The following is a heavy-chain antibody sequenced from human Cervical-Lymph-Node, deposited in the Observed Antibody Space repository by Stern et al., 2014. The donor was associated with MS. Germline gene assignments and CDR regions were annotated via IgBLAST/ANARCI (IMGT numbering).Heavy chain of an antibody. Sequence: QVTLRESGPTLLKPTQTLTLTCTLSGLSVSTDGVGVGWIRQPPGKDLEWLTIVYWDDDKRYNPSLKSRLTVTKDTAKNQVVLTMTNMDPVDTATYYCAHSLRRNNCSGGRCYYFDYWGQGTLVTVSS. CDR3: AHSLRRNNCSGGRCYYFDY. J-gene: IGHJ4*02. CDR2: VYWDDDK. CDR1: GLSVSTDGVG. V-gene: IGHV2-5*02. D-gene: IGHD2-15*01.